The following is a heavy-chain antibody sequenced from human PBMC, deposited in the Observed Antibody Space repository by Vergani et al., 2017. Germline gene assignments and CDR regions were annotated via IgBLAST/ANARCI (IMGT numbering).Heavy chain of an antibody. CDR2: ISAYNGNT. Sequence: QVQLVQSGAEVKKPGASVKVSCKASGYTFTSYYMHWVRQAPGQGLEWMGWISAYNGNTNYAQKLQGRVTMTTDTSTSTAYTELRSLRSDDTAVYYCARDPLGFGESWFDPWGQGTLVTVSS. D-gene: IGHD3-10*01. CDR1: GYTFTSYY. V-gene: IGHV1-18*04. J-gene: IGHJ5*02. CDR3: ARDPLGFGESWFDP.